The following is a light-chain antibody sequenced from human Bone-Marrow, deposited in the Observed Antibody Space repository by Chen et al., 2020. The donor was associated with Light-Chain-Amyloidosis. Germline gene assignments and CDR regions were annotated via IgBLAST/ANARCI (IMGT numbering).Light chain of an antibody. Sequence: QSALTQPASVPGSPGQAITIACTGTSSDGGGDNHVSWFQQHPDKAPKLMIYEFTNRPSWVPDRFAGSKSDNTASLTISGLQTEDEADYFCSSYTITNTLVFGSGTRVTVL. CDR3: SSYTITNTLV. CDR2: EFT. V-gene: IGLV2-14*01. J-gene: IGLJ1*01. CDR1: SSDGGGDNH.